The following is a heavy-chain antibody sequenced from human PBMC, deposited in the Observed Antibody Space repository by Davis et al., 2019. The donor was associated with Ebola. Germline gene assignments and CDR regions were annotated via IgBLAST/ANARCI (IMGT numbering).Heavy chain of an antibody. Sequence: PGGSLRLSCAASGFTFSSYGMHWVRQAPGKGLEWVAVISYDGSNKYYADSVKGRFTISRDNSKNTLYLQMNSLRAEDTAVYYCAKDRGSSGWYCYFDYWGQGTLVTVSS. J-gene: IGHJ4*02. V-gene: IGHV3-30*18. CDR3: AKDRGSSGWYCYFDY. D-gene: IGHD6-19*01. CDR1: GFTFSSYG. CDR2: ISYDGSNK.